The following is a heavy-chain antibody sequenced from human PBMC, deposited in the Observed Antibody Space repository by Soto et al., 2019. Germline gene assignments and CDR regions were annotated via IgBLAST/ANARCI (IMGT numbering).Heavy chain of an antibody. D-gene: IGHD4-17*01. V-gene: IGHV4-59*01. CDR2: VYYTGTT. Sequence: SETLSLTCTVSGGSIGSYHWSWVRQPPGKGLEWIASVYYTGTTNYNPSLGSRVTISIDAPENQISLKLTSVTAADTAFYYCGRDTVLTGMFDPWGQGTLVTVSS. J-gene: IGHJ5*02. CDR3: GRDTVLTGMFDP. CDR1: GGSIGSYH.